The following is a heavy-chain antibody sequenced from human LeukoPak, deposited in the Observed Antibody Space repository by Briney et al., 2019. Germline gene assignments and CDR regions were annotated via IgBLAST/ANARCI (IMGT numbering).Heavy chain of an antibody. Sequence: SVKVSSKASGGTFSSYAISWVRQAPGQGLEWMGRIIPIFGTANYAQKFQGRVTITTDESTSTAYMELSSLRSEDTAVYYCASLRRAAGQIYDYWGQGTLVTVSS. CDR3: ASLRRAAGQIYDY. CDR1: GGTFSSYA. D-gene: IGHD6-13*01. J-gene: IGHJ4*02. V-gene: IGHV1-69*05. CDR2: IIPIFGTA.